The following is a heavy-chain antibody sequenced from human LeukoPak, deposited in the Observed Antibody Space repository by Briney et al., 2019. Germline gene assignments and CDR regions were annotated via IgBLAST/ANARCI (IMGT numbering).Heavy chain of an antibody. V-gene: IGHV3-23*01. Sequence: GGSLRLSCAASGFTFSNYPMHWVRQAPGKGLEWVSAISGSGGSTYYADSVKGRFTISRDNSKNTLYLQMNSLRAEDTAVYYCAKLSGSYSDYWGQGTLVTVSS. CDR1: GFTFSNYP. CDR2: ISGSGGST. D-gene: IGHD1-26*01. J-gene: IGHJ4*02. CDR3: AKLSGSYSDY.